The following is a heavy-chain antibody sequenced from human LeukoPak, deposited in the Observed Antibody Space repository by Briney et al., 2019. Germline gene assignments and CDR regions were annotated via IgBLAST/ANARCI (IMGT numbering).Heavy chain of an antibody. D-gene: IGHD3-22*01. J-gene: IGHJ5*02. Sequence: ASVKVSCKASGGTFSSYAISWVRQASGQGLEWMGGIIPIFGTANYAQKFQGRVTITADESTSTAYMELSSLRSEDTAVYYCARVRYYDSSGYFDPWGQGTLVTVSS. CDR2: IIPIFGTA. CDR3: ARVRYYDSSGYFDP. V-gene: IGHV1-69*13. CDR1: GGTFSSYA.